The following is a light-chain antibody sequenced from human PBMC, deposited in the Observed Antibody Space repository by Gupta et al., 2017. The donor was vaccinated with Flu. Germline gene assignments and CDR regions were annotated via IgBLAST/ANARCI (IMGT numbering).Light chain of an antibody. CDR2: AAS. CDR3: QQTDSTLWT. CDR1: QNIGNY. V-gene: IGKV1-39*01. J-gene: IGKJ1*01. Sequence: DIQMTQSPSSLSASVGDRVTITCRASQNIGNYLNWYQQKPGKAPNLLIYAASSLQTGVPSRFSGSGSVTDFTLTISNLQPEDFATYYCQQTDSTLWTFGQGTRVDIK.